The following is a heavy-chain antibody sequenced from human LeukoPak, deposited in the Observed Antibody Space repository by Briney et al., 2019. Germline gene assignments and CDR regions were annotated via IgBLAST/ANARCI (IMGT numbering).Heavy chain of an antibody. V-gene: IGHV3-74*01. CDR1: GFTLSTYW. CDR3: AKDRYYYDSSIGLYYFDY. J-gene: IGHJ4*02. Sequence: GGSLRLSCAASGFTLSTYWMHWLRQARGEGLVWVSRINSDGSGTTYADSVRGRFTISRDNAKNTLYLQMNSLRAEDTAVYYCAKDRYYYDSSIGLYYFDYWGQGTLVTVSS. CDR2: INSDGSGT. D-gene: IGHD3-22*01.